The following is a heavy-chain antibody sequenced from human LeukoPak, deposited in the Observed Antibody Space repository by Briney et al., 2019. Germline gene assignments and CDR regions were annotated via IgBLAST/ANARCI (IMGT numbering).Heavy chain of an antibody. V-gene: IGHV4-39*01. D-gene: IGHD2-15*01. Sequence: SETLSLTCTVSGGSISGSSYYWGWIRQPPGQGLERIGSIYYSGSTYYNPSLKSRVTISVDTSKNQFSLKLSSVTAADTAVYYCARTYCSGGSCYLGLYYFDYWGQGTLVTVSS. CDR1: GGSISGSSYY. J-gene: IGHJ4*02. CDR2: IYYSGST. CDR3: ARTYCSGGSCYLGLYYFDY.